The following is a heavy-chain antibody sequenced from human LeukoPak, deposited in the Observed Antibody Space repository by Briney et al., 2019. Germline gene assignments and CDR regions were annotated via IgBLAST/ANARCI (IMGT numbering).Heavy chain of an antibody. CDR3: ATVSFGFYGDYDYYGMDV. Sequence: ASVKVSCKVSGYTLTELSMHWVRQAPGKGLEWMGGFDPEDGETIYAQKFQGRVTMTEDTSTDTAYMELSSLRSEDTAVYYCATVSFGFYGDYDYYGMDVWGQGTTVTVSS. D-gene: IGHD4-17*01. J-gene: IGHJ6*02. CDR2: FDPEDGET. V-gene: IGHV1-24*01. CDR1: GYTLTELS.